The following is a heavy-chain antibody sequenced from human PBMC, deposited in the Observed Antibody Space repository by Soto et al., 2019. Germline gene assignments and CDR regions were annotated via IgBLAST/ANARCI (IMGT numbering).Heavy chain of an antibody. CDR2: IYPGDSDT. Sequence: GESLKISCKGSGYSFTSYWIGWVRQMPGKGLEWMGIIYPGDSDTRYSPSFQGQVTISAAHSISTAHLQGSSLKASDTAMYYCARRYYYDSSGCNDAVGIWGQGTMGTVSS. V-gene: IGHV5-51*01. CDR3: ARRYYYDSSGCNDAVGI. D-gene: IGHD3-22*01. CDR1: GYSFTSYW. J-gene: IGHJ3*02.